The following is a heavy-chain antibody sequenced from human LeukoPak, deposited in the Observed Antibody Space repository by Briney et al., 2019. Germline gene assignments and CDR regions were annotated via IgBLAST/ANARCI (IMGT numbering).Heavy chain of an antibody. CDR1: GFTFSSYG. CDR3: AEDTWDEPNFFDY. Sequence: GGSLRLSCAASGFTFSSYGMHWVRQAPGKGLEGVAFIRYDGSNKYYADSVKGRFTISRDNSKNTLYLQMNSLRAEDTAVYYCAEDTWDEPNFFDYWGQGTLVTVSS. J-gene: IGHJ4*02. V-gene: IGHV3-30*02. D-gene: IGHD1-26*01. CDR2: IRYDGSNK.